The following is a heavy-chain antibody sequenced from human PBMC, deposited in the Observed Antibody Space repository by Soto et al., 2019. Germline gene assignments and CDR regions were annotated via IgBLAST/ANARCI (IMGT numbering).Heavy chain of an antibody. V-gene: IGHV3-23*01. CDR3: AKVGNYYDSSGYLVF. CDR1: GFTFSSYA. J-gene: IGHJ4*02. D-gene: IGHD3-22*01. Sequence: GGSLRLSCAASGFTFSSYAMSWVRQAPGKGLEWVSAISGSGGSTYYADSVKGRFTISRDNSKNTLYLQMNSLRAEDTAVYYCAKVGNYYDSSGYLVFGGQGTLVTVSS. CDR2: ISGSGGST.